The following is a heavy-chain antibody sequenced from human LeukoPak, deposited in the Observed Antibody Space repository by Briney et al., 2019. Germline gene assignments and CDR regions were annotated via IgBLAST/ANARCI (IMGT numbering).Heavy chain of an antibody. CDR3: ARAYCSGDSCYHSRGWFDP. V-gene: IGHV4-34*01. D-gene: IGHD2-15*01. J-gene: IGHJ5*02. Sequence: SETLSLTCGVSSGSFSGYYWSWIRQPPGRGLEWIGNIYYSGSTYYNPSLKSRVTISVDTSKNQFSLKLSSVTAADTAVYYCARAYCSGDSCYHSRGWFDPWGQGTLVTVSS. CDR1: SGSFSGYY. CDR2: IYYSGST.